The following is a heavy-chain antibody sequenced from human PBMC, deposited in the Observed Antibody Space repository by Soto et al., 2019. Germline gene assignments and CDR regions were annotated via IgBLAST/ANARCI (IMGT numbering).Heavy chain of an antibody. J-gene: IGHJ4*02. CDR2: IIPILGIA. D-gene: IGHD4-17*01. CDR3: ARGLGYYEDYFDY. CDR1: GGTFSSYT. Sequence: QVQLVQSWAEVKKPGSSVKVSCKASGGTFSSYTISWVRQAPGQGIEWMGSIIPILGIANYAQKFQGRVTITADKSTSTAYMELSSLRSEDTSLYYCARGLGYYEDYFDYWGQGPLVTVSS. V-gene: IGHV1-69*02.